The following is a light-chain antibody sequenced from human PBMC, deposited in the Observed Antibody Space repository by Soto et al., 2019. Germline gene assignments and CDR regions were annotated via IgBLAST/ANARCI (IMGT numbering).Light chain of an antibody. CDR3: QQYGTSPRT. Sequence: EIVMTQSPATLSVSPGERATLTCRASQSVGSKLAWYQQKPGQAPRLLIDGASTRATGIPAMFSGSGSGTDFTLTISRLEPEECAVYYCQQYGTSPRTFGQGTKVDIK. V-gene: IGKV3-15*01. CDR2: GAS. CDR1: QSVGSK. J-gene: IGKJ1*01.